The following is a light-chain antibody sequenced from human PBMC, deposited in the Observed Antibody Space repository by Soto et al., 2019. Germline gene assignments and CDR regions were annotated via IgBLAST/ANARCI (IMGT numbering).Light chain of an antibody. CDR2: GAS. Sequence: EIVLTQSPGTLSLSPGERATLSCRASQSVRNNYLAWYQRRPGQAPRLLIYGASSRATGIPDRFSGSGSGTDFTLTISRLEPEDFAVYYCQQYGTSPRTFGQGTKVEIK. V-gene: IGKV3-20*01. CDR1: QSVRNNY. CDR3: QQYGTSPRT. J-gene: IGKJ1*01.